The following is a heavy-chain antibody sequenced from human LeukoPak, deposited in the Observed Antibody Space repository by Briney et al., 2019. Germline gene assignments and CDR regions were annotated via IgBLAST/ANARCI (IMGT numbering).Heavy chain of an antibody. CDR3: ARVRGFGVAVTRPLDAFDI. CDR2: IIPIFGTA. CDR1: GYTFTSYD. J-gene: IGHJ3*02. D-gene: IGHD3-3*01. V-gene: IGHV1-69*13. Sequence: ASVKASCKASGYTFTSYDINWVRQAPGQGLEWMGGIIPIFGTANYAQKFQGRVTITADASTSTAYMELSSLRPEDTDVYYCARVRGFGVAVTRPLDAFDIWGQGTMVTVSS.